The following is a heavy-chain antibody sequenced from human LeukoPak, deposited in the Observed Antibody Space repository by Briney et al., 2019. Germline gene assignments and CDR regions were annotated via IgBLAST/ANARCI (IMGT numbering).Heavy chain of an antibody. CDR1: GGSISSGGYY. Sequence: SETLSLTCTVSGGSISSGGYYWSWLRQHPGKGLEWIGYIYYSGSTYYNPSLKSRVTISVDTSKNQFSLKLSSVTAADTAVYYCARVSSSTSWHLTRYYYYMDVWGKGTTVTVSS. CDR3: ARVSSSTSWHLTRYYYYMDV. D-gene: IGHD2-2*01. J-gene: IGHJ6*03. CDR2: IYYSGST. V-gene: IGHV4-31*03.